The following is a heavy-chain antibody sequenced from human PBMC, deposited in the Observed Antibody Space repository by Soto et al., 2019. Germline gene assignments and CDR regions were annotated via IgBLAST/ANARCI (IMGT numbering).Heavy chain of an antibody. CDR2: ISAYNGNT. CDR1: GYTFTSYG. Sequence: QVQLVQSGAEVKKPGASVKVSCKASGYTFTSYGISWVRQAPGQGLEWMGWISAYNGNTNYAQKLQGRVTMTTDTSTSKAYMELRSLRSDDTAVYYCARVEAVLLWFGELLTNWFDPWGQGTLVTVSS. CDR3: ARVEAVLLWFGELLTNWFDP. J-gene: IGHJ5*02. V-gene: IGHV1-18*01. D-gene: IGHD3-10*01.